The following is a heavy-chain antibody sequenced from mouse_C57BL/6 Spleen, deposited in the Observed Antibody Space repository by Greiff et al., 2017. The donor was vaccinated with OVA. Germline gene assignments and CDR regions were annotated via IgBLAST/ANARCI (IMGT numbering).Heavy chain of an antibody. CDR1: GYTFTSYW. CDR2: IDPADSET. V-gene: IGHV1-52*01. J-gene: IGHJ1*03. D-gene: IGHD3-2*01. CDR3: TTDVAPWDIDD. Sequence: QVQLQQPGAELVRPGSSVKLSCTASGYTFTSYWMHWVKQRPEQGLEWIGNIDPADSETHYNQKFKDKATLTADKSSSTAYLKLRNLTAEDSAVYYETTDVAPWDIDDWGTGTTVTVSS.